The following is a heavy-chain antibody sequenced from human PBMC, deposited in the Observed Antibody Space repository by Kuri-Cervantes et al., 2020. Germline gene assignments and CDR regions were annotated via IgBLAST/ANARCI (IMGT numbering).Heavy chain of an antibody. D-gene: IGHD6-13*01. CDR2: INPNSGGT. Sequence: ASVKVSCKASGYTFTSYGISWVRQAPGQGLEWMGWINPNSGGTNYAQKFQGRVTMTRDTSISTAYMELSRLRSDDTAVYYCARGIAAAGEGFDYWGQGTLVTVSS. V-gene: IGHV1-2*02. CDR3: ARGIAAAGEGFDY. CDR1: GYTFTSYG. J-gene: IGHJ4*02.